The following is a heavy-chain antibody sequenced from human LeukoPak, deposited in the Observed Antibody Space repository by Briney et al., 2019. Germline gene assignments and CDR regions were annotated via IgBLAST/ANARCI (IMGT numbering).Heavy chain of an antibody. J-gene: IGHJ4*02. Sequence: ASVKVSCKASGYSFTNYYMYWVRQAPGQGLEWMGIINPSGGSTSYAQKFQGRVTMTTDTSTSTAYMELRSLRSDDTAVYYCARGFPPRRNYDSSGYYSYYFDHWGQGTLVTVSS. CDR1: GYSFTNYY. V-gene: IGHV1-46*01. CDR2: INPSGGST. CDR3: ARGFPPRRNYDSSGYYSYYFDH. D-gene: IGHD3-22*01.